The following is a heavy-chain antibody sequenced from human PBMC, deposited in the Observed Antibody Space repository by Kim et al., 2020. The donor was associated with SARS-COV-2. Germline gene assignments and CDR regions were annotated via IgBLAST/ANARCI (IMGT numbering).Heavy chain of an antibody. J-gene: IGHJ1*01. CDR3: AGGSGFLIEH. CDR2: EK. D-gene: IGHD3-3*01. Sequence: EKYYVDSVKGRCTISRDNAKNSLYLQMNSLRAEDTAVYHCAGGSGFLIEHWGRGALVTVSS. V-gene: IGHV3-7*01.